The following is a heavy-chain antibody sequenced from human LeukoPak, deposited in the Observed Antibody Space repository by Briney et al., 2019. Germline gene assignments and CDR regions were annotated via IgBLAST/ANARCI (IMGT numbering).Heavy chain of an antibody. CDR1: RFTFTSAW. D-gene: IGHD6-6*01. CDR3: ATGQQLVPHH. CDR2: IKSNTDVGTT. V-gene: IGHV3-15*01. J-gene: IGHJ5*02. Sequence: GGALILSCAASRFTFTSAWMTWVRQAPGKGLEWVGRIKSNTDVGTTDYAAPAKSRIAISRADSINARNLKLNNMKTDDTASYYCATGQQLVPHHWGQGTLVTVSS.